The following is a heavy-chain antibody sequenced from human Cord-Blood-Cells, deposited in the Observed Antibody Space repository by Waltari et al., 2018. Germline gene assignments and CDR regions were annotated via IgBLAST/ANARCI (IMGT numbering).Heavy chain of an antibody. CDR1: GFTFSSSG. Sequence: QVQLVESGGGVVQPGRSLRLSCAASGFTFSSSGMHWVRQAPGKGLEWVAVISYDGSNKYYADSVKGRFTISRDNSKNTLYLQMNSLRAEDTAVYYCAKDHGAAAEDYWGQGTLVTVSS. V-gene: IGHV3-30*18. CDR3: AKDHGAAAEDY. J-gene: IGHJ4*02. CDR2: ISYDGSNK. D-gene: IGHD6-13*01.